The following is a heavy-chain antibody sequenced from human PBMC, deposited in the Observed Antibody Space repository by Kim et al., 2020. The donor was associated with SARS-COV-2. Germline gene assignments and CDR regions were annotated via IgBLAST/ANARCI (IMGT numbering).Heavy chain of an antibody. CDR2: IYYSGST. Sequence: SETLSLTCTVSGGSISSYYWSWIRQPPGKGLEWIGYIYYSGSTNYNPSLKSRVTISVDTSKNQFSLKLSSVTAADTAVYYCAREVVVAATPYNWFDPWGQGTLVTVSS. J-gene: IGHJ5*02. V-gene: IGHV4-59*13. CDR3: AREVVVAATPYNWFDP. D-gene: IGHD2-15*01. CDR1: GGSISSYY.